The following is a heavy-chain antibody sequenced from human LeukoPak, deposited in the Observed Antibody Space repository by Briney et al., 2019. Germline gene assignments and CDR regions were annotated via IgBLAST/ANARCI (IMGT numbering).Heavy chain of an antibody. CDR2: IYYSGST. D-gene: IGHD1-20*01. CDR1: GGSISSYY. Sequence: SETLPLTCTVSGGSISSYYWSWIRQPPGKGLEWIGYIYYSGSTNYNPSLKSRVTISVDTSKNQFSLKLSSVTAADTAVYYCARDLPVTGPWGQGTLVTVSS. V-gene: IGHV4-59*01. CDR3: ARDLPVTGP. J-gene: IGHJ5*02.